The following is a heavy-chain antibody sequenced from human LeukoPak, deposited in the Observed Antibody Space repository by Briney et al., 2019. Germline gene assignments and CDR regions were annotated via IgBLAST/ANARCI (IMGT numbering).Heavy chain of an antibody. Sequence: GGSLRLSCAASGFTFDDYAMHWVRQAPGKGLEWVSGISWNSGSIGYADSVKGRFTISRDNAKNSLYLQMNSLRAEDTALYYCAKDIGHGSGSYHGYYYYGMDVWGQGTTVTVSS. CDR1: GFTFDDYA. J-gene: IGHJ6*02. V-gene: IGHV3-9*01. D-gene: IGHD3-10*01. CDR3: AKDIGHGSGSYHGYYYYGMDV. CDR2: ISWNSGSI.